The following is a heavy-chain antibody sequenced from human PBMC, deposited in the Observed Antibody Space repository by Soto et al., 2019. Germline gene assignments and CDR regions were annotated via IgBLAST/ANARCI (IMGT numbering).Heavy chain of an antibody. CDR3: ASGEEWRGYSYGYYGTPYYFDY. J-gene: IGHJ4*02. CDR2: IIPILGIA. D-gene: IGHD5-18*01. V-gene: IGHV1-69*02. Sequence: WASVKVSCKATGGTFSSYTISWVRQAPGQGLEWMGRIIPILGIANYAQKFQGRVTITADKSTSTAYMELSSLRSEDTAVYYCASGEEWRGYSYGYYGTPYYFDYWGQGTLVTVSS. CDR1: GGTFSSYT.